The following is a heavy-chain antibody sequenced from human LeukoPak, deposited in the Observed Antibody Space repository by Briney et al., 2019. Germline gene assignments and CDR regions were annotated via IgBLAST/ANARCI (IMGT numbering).Heavy chain of an antibody. Sequence: GESLKISCAASGFTVSNNYMSWVRQAPGKGLEWVSVIYSAGTTYYADSVKGRFTISRDNSKNTLYLQMNSLRAEDTAVYYCAREGSSGWYEFWFDPWGQGTLVTVSS. CDR2: IYSAGTT. V-gene: IGHV3-66*01. CDR1: GFTVSNNY. D-gene: IGHD6-19*01. J-gene: IGHJ5*02. CDR3: AREGSSGWYEFWFDP.